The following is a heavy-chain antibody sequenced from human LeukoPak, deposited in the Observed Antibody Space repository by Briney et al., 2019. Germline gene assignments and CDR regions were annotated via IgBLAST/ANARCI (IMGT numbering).Heavy chain of an antibody. CDR3: ARLSRDGYKIFDY. V-gene: IGHV4-4*07. D-gene: IGHD5-24*01. CDR1: GGSISNYY. CDR2: MHSSGST. Sequence: SETLSLTCTVSGGSISNYYWNWIRQPAGKGLEWIGRMHSSGSTNYNPSLKSRVTMSVDTSRNQFSLTLTSVTAADTAVYYCARLSRDGYKIFDYWGQGTLVTVSS. J-gene: IGHJ4*02.